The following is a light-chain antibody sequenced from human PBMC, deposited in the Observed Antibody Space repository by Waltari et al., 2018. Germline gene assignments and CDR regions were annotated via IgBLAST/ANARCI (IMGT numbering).Light chain of an antibody. V-gene: IGKV3-20*01. CDR2: AAS. Sequence: EIVLTQSPGTLYLSPGERATLSCRASQSLSSNYLAWYQQKPGQAPRLRIYAASNRAAVTPDRFSGSGSGTDFTLTISRLEAEDFAVYFCQHFDRSPWTFGQGTNVEIK. CDR1: QSLSSNY. CDR3: QHFDRSPWT. J-gene: IGKJ1*01.